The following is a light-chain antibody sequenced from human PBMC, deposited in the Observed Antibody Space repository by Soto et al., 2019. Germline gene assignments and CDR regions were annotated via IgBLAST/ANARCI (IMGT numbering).Light chain of an antibody. Sequence: QSVLTQPPSASETPGQRVTISCSGSSSNIRNNYVYWYHQLPGTAPKLLIYSNNQRPSGVPDRFSGSKSGTSASLAISGLRSEDEADYYCAAWDDSLSGYVFGTGTQLTVL. CDR3: AAWDDSLSGYV. J-gene: IGLJ1*01. CDR1: SSNIRNNY. CDR2: SNN. V-gene: IGLV1-47*02.